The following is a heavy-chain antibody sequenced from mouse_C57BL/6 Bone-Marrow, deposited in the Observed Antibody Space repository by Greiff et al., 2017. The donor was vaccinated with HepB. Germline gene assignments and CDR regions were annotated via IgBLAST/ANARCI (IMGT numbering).Heavy chain of an antibody. J-gene: IGHJ3*01. CDR2: IFPGSGST. CDR3: ARDYYGHYYGSSYWWFAY. CDR1: GYTFTDYY. Sequence: VQGVESGPELVKPGASVKISCKASGYTFTDYYINWVKQRPGQGLEWIGWIFPGSGSTYYNEKFKGKATLTVDKSSSTAYMLLSSLTSEDSAVYFCARDYYGHYYGSSYWWFAYWGQGTLVTVSA. V-gene: IGHV1-75*01. D-gene: IGHD1-1*01.